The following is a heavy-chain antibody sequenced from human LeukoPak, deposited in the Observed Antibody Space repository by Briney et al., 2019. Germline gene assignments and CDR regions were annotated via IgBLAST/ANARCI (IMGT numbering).Heavy chain of an antibody. CDR2: IYSSGST. CDR3: ARAGEAQEALDI. V-gene: IGHV4-59*01. D-gene: IGHD3-16*01. J-gene: IGHJ3*02. CDR1: GGSINSYY. Sequence: SETLSLTCTVSGGSINSYYWSWIRQPPGKGLEWIGYIYSSGSTNYNPSLKSRVTISVGTSNNQFSLKLNSVTAADTGVYYCARAGEAQEALDIWGQGTMVTVSS.